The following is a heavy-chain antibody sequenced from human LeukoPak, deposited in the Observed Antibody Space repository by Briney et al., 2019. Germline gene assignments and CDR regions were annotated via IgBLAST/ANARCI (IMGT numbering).Heavy chain of an antibody. CDR1: GGVYTTYA. J-gene: IGHJ4*02. Sequence: GSSVKVSCKASGGVYTTYAISWVRQAPGQGLEWMGRIIPILGIANYAQKFQGRVTITADKSTSTAYMELSSLRSDDTAVYYCARVLTSIQYNWNDLDYWGQGTLVTVSS. CDR3: ARVLTSIQYNWNDLDY. D-gene: IGHD1-1*01. CDR2: IIPILGIA. V-gene: IGHV1-69*04.